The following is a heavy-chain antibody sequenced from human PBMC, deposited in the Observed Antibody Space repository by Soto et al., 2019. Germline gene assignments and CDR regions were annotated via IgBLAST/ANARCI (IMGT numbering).Heavy chain of an antibody. CDR2: IIPIVDIP. D-gene: IGHD2-8*02. CDR3: ASHFTGVLVLGTSPPGGDNFGWDV. V-gene: IGHV1-69*02. CDR1: GGTFSRYT. Sequence: QVQLVQSGAEVKKPGSSVKVSCKASGGTFSRYTFTWVRQAPGQGLEWMGRIIPIVDIPNYAQKFQGRVTISADNSESTAYMELSRLTSGDTAVYYCASHFTGVLVLGTSPPGGDNFGWDVWGQGTTVSVS. J-gene: IGHJ6*02.